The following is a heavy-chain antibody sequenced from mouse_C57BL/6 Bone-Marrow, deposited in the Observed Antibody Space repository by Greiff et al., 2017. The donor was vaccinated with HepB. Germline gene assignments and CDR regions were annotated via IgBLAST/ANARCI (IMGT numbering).Heavy chain of an antibody. D-gene: IGHD2-2*01. CDR3: TRPLDGYDGWAWFAY. V-gene: IGHV1-54*01. J-gene: IGHJ3*01. CDR2: IIPGSGGT. CDR1: GSAFANYL. Sequence: VQLQESGAELVRPGTSVKVSCKASGSAFANYLIEWVKQRHGQGLEWIGVIIPGSGGTNYNEKFKGKATLAAAKSSSTAYMQLSSLTSGESAVYFCTRPLDGYDGWAWFAYWYRGKLVTVSA.